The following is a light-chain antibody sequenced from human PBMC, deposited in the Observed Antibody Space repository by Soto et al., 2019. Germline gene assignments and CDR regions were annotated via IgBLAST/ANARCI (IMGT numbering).Light chain of an antibody. J-gene: IGLJ3*02. CDR3: SSFSSTNTWV. CDR2: EVS. Sequence: QSALPQPASVSGSPGQSITISCTGTSSDVGGYNYVSWYQQYPGKAPKLLIYEVSNRPSGVSSRFSGSKSGNTASLTISGLQADVEGDYYFSSFSSTNTWVFGGGTKMTVL. CDR1: SSDVGGYNY. V-gene: IGLV2-14*01.